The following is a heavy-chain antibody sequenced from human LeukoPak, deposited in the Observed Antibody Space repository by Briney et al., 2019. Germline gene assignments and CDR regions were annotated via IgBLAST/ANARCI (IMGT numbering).Heavy chain of an antibody. CDR2: MSNTGIT. CDR3: AKASVSTADLFDP. Sequence: SETLSLTCTVSGGSISSYFWNWIRQPPGQRLQWIGYMSNTGITKCNPSLKSRVTISADTSKHQFSLILNSVTTADTAVYYCAKASVSTADLFDPWGQGTLVAVSS. V-gene: IGHV4-59*01. D-gene: IGHD5/OR15-5a*01. CDR1: GGSISSYF. J-gene: IGHJ5*02.